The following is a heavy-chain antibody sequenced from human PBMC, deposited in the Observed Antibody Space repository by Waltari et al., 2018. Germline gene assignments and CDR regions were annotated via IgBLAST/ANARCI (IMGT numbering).Heavy chain of an antibody. CDR3: ARSAYCDGTTACDLVAS. D-gene: IGHD1-1*01. J-gene: IGHJ4*02. CDR1: GDSITSGKYY. CDR2: FHTNGNT. Sequence: QVQLQESGPGLVEPSQTLSLTCTVSGDSITSGKYYWGWFRQPAGKGLEWIGRFHTNGNTEYRPSLKSRVTISIDTSKNQFSLKLGSVTAADTAVYYCARSAYCDGTTACDLVASWGQGTLVTVSS. V-gene: IGHV4-61*02.